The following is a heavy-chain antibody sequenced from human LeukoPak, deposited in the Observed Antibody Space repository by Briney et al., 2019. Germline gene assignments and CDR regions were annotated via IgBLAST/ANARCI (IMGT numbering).Heavy chain of an antibody. V-gene: IGHV4-34*01. CDR3: ASLGWTDKKDV. CDR1: GGSLSGYY. J-gene: IGHJ6*04. D-gene: IGHD2-15*01. CDR2: INHSGST. Sequence: PSETLSLTCAVYGGSLSGYYWSWIRQPPGKGLEWIGEINHSGSTNYNPSLKSRVTIPVDTSKNQFSLKLSSVTAADTAVYYCASLGWTDKKDVWGKGTTVTVSS.